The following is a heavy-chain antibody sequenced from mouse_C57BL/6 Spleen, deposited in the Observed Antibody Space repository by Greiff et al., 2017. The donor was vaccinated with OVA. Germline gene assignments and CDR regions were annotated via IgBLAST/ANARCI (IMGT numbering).Heavy chain of an antibody. V-gene: IGHV1-55*01. CDR1: GYTFTSYW. CDR2: IYPGSGST. J-gene: IGHJ3*01. CDR3: ARYYDYDGSWFAY. D-gene: IGHD2-4*01. Sequence: QVQLQQPGAELVKPGASVKMSCKASGYTFTSYWITWVKQRPGQGLEWIGDIYPGSGSTNYKEKFKSKATLTVDTSSSTAYMQLSSLTSEDSAVYYCARYYDYDGSWFAYWGQGTLVTVSA.